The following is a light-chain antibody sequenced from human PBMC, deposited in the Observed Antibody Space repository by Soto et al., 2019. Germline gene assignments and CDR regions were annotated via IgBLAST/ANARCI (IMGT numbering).Light chain of an antibody. CDR2: DAS. CDR3: QHYKSSSPLT. V-gene: IGKV1-5*01. CDR1: ESISTW. J-gene: IGKJ4*01. Sequence: DIQMTQSPSTLSASVGDRVTITCRASESISTWLAWYQQKPGKAPKLLIFDASSLESGVPSRFSGSGSGTEFTLTISSLQPDDFATYYCQHYKSSSPLTFGGGSKVEIK.